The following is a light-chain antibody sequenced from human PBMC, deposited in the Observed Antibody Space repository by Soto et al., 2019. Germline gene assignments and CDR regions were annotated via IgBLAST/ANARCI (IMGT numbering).Light chain of an antibody. CDR1: QSISSN. Sequence: EIVMTQSPATLSVSPGERATLSCRASQSISSNLAWYQQKPGQPPRLLIYGASTRATGIPARFSGSGSGTEFTLTISSLQSEDFAVYYCQQYKNWPLTFGGGTKVKIK. CDR3: QQYKNWPLT. V-gene: IGKV3-15*01. CDR2: GAS. J-gene: IGKJ4*01.